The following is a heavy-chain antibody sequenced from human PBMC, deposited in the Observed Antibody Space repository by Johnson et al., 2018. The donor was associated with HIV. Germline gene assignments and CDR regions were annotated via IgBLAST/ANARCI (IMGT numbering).Heavy chain of an antibody. V-gene: IGHV3-66*01. CDR1: GFTVSSNY. CDR2: IYSGGNT. CDR3: ARAPRPDAFDI. Sequence: EKLVESGGGLVQPGGSLRLSCAASGFTVSSNYMNWVRQAPGKGLEWVSVIYSGGNTYYADSVKGRFTISRDNSKNTLYLQMNSLRAEDTAVYYCARAPRPDAFDIWGQGTMVTVSS. J-gene: IGHJ3*02.